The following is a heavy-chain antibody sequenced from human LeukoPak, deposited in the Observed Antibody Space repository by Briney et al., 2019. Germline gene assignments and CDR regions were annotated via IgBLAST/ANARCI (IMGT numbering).Heavy chain of an antibody. CDR2: IVTAGDS. CDR3: ARGAGTGFDY. V-gene: IGHV3-13*04. CDR1: AFILSSYD. J-gene: IGHJ4*02. D-gene: IGHD6-19*01. Sequence: GGSLRLSCAASAFILSSYDMHWAPQTTGKGLEWVSAIVTAGDSYYPGSVRGRFTIFRENAKNSLYLQMNSLRAGDTAVYYCARGAGTGFDYWGQGTLVTVSS.